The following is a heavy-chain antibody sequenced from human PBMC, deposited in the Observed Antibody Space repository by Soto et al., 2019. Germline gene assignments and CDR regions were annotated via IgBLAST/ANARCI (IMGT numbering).Heavy chain of an antibody. Sequence: SVKVSCKASGGTFSSYAISWVRQAPGPGLEWMGGSIPIFGTANYAQKFQGRVTITADESTSTAYMELSSLRSEDTAVYYCASDRAKWVIFYFDFWGQGTLVTVSS. CDR3: ASDRAKWVIFYFDF. CDR2: SIPIFGTA. V-gene: IGHV1-69*13. J-gene: IGHJ4*02. D-gene: IGHD1-26*01. CDR1: GGTFSSYA.